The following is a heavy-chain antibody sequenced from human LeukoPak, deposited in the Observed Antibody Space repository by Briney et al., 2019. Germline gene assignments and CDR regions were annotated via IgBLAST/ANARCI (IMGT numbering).Heavy chain of an antibody. Sequence: SETLSLTCTVSGGSISSYYWSWIRRPPGKGLEWIGYIYYSGSTNYNPSLKSRVTISVDTSKNQFSLKLSSVTAADTAVYYCARDDYASGYVWGKGTTVTVSS. CDR1: GGSISSYY. J-gene: IGHJ6*04. CDR3: ARDDYASGYV. V-gene: IGHV4-59*01. D-gene: IGHD4-17*01. CDR2: IYYSGST.